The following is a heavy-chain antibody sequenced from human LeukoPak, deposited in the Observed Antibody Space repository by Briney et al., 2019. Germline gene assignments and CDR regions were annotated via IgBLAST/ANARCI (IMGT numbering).Heavy chain of an antibody. J-gene: IGHJ4*02. CDR3: ARDEGTITDSYYFDY. Sequence: GGSLRLSCAASGFTFSSYGMHWVRQAPGKGLEWVAVIWYDGSNKYYADSVKGRFTISRDNSKNTLYLQMNSLRAEDTAVHYCARDEGTITDSYYFDYWGQGTLVTVSS. CDR2: IWYDGSNK. CDR1: GFTFSSYG. D-gene: IGHD3-9*01. V-gene: IGHV3-33*01.